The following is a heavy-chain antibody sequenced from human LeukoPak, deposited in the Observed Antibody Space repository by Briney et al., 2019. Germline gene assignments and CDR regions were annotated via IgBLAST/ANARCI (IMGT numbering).Heavy chain of an antibody. Sequence: GGSLRLSCAASGFTFSTYAVNWVRQAPGKGLEWVSTISGSGDSTYYADSVKGRFTISRDNSKDTLYLQMNSLRAEDTAVYYCARARTLGLRLGELSTWGQGTLVTVSS. V-gene: IGHV3-23*01. CDR2: ISGSGDST. CDR3: ARARTLGLRLGELST. J-gene: IGHJ5*02. CDR1: GFTFSTYA. D-gene: IGHD3-16*02.